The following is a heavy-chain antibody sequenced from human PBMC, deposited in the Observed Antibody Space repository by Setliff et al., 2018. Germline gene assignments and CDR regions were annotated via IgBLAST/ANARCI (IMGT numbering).Heavy chain of an antibody. CDR2: IKQDGSEI. CDR1: GFTFSSRW. J-gene: IGHJ6*03. CDR3: AKLVWLTTWYYMDV. Sequence: PGGSLRLSCVVSGFTFSSRWMTWVRQAPGKGLEWLANIKQDGSEIYSVDSVKGRFSISRDNAKNSLYLQMNSLRAEDTAVYYCAKLVWLTTWYYMDVWGKGTTVTVSS. D-gene: IGHD5-18*01. V-gene: IGHV3-7*03.